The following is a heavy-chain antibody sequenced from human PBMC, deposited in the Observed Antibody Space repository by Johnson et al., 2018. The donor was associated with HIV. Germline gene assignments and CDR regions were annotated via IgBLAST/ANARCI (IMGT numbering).Heavy chain of an antibody. CDR2: SNK. J-gene: IGHJ3*02. Sequence: QVQLVESGGGVVQPGGSLRLSCVASGFSFSSSTMHWVRQAPGKALEYVSGSNKYYADSVKGRFTISRDNSKNTLYLQMNNLRAEDTALYFCARDRGYSGYDWGAFDIWGQGTMVTVSS. CDR1: GFSFSSST. CDR3: ARDRGYSGYDWGAFDI. V-gene: IGHV3-30-3*01. D-gene: IGHD5-12*01.